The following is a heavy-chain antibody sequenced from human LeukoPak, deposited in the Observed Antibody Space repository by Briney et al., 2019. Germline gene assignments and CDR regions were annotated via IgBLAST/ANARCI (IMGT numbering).Heavy chain of an antibody. V-gene: IGHV3-9*01. J-gene: IGHJ4*02. CDR1: GFTFDDYA. CDR3: AKDIGNDILTGWEY. CDR2: ISWNSGSI. D-gene: IGHD3-9*01. Sequence: PGGSLRLSCAASGFTFDDYAMHWVRQAPGKGLEWVSGISWNSGSIGYADSVKGRFTISRDNAKNSLYLQMNSLRAEDTALYYCAKDIGNDILTGWEYWGQGTLVTVSS.